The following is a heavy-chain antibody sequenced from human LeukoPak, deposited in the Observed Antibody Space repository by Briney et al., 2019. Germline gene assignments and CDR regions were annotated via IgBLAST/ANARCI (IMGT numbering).Heavy chain of an antibody. D-gene: IGHD3-10*01. CDR3: ARSGITMVRGVMAFDI. J-gene: IGHJ3*02. V-gene: IGHV1-2*02. Sequence: ASVKVSCKASGFTFNAYYIHWVRQAPGQGLEWMGWINPSTGDTNFAQKFQGRVAMTRDTSLSTAYMDLSRLTSDDTAVYYCARSGITMVRGVMAFDIWGQGTMVTVSS. CDR2: INPSTGDT. CDR1: GFTFNAYY.